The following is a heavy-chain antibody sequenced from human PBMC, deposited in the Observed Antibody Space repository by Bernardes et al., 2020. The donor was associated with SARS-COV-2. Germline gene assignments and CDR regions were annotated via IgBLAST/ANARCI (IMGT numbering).Heavy chain of an antibody. CDR1: GFTFTSYT. CDR3: VRGVAAAGPLWV. J-gene: IGHJ4*02. V-gene: IGHV3-21*01. Sequence: GGSLRLSCTASGFTFTSYTMNWVRQAPGKGLEWVSSISGSNTYIYYADSMKGRFIISKDNAKKSLYLEMNSLRVDDTAIYYCVRGVAAAGPLWVWGQGTLVTVSS. CDR2: ISGSNTYI. D-gene: IGHD2-15*01.